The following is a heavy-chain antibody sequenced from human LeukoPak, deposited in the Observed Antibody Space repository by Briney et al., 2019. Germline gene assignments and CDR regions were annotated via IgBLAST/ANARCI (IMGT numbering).Heavy chain of an antibody. J-gene: IGHJ4*02. V-gene: IGHV1-69*13. CDR1: GGTFSSYA. CDR3: ARDDCSSTSCHLDY. CDR2: IIPIFGTA. D-gene: IGHD2-2*01. Sequence: ASVKVSCKASGGTFSSYAISWVRQAPGQGLEWMGGIIPIFGTANYAQKFQSRVTITADESTSTAYMELSSLRSEDTAVYYCARDDCSSTSCHLDYWGQGTLVTVSS.